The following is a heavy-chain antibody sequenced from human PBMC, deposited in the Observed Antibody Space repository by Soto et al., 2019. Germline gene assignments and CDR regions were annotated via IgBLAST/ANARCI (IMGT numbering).Heavy chain of an antibody. CDR3: AINSRYCSSTSCYAD. V-gene: IGHV3-23*01. CDR2: ISTSGDST. CDR1: GFTFSSYA. J-gene: IGHJ4*02. Sequence: EMQLLESGAGLVQPGGSLRLSCAASGFTFSSYAMSWVRQAPGKGLEWVSGISTSGDSTYYADSVMGRFTISRDNSKDTLYLQMNSLRAGDTAVYYCAINSRYCSSTSCYADWGQGTLVTVSS. D-gene: IGHD2-2*01.